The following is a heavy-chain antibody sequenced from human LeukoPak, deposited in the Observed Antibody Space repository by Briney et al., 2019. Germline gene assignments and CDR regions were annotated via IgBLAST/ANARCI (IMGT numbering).Heavy chain of an antibody. J-gene: IGHJ6*03. V-gene: IGHV4-59*01. CDR2: IYYSGST. CDR3: AREGSLTSPYYHNYYMDV. CDR1: GDSIRSYY. Sequence: PSETLSLTCTVSGDSIRSYYWSWIRQPPGKGLEWIGYIYYSGSTKYNPSLKSRVTISVDTSKNQFSLKLSSVTAADTAVYYCAREGSLTSPYYHNYYMDVWGKGTTVTVSS.